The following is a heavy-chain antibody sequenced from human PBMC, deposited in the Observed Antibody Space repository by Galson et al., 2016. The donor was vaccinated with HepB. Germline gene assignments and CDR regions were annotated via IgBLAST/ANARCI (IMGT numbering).Heavy chain of an antibody. D-gene: IGHD1-26*01. Sequence: SLRLSCAASGFTFSRYAMNWVRQAPGKGLEWVAVISYDGSKKYYADSVKGRFTISRNNSKNTRDLQMNSLTAEDTAVYYCAEVPDDSGSYDNDAFDIWGQGTMVTVSA. CDR2: ISYDGSKK. V-gene: IGHV3-30-3*01. J-gene: IGHJ3*02. CDR1: GFTFSRYA. CDR3: AEVPDDSGSYDNDAFDI.